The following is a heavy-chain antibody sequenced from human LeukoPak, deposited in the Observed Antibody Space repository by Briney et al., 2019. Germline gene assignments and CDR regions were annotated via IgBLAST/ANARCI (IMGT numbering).Heavy chain of an antibody. CDR1: GYTFTGYY. V-gene: IGHV1-2*02. CDR2: INPNSGGT. CDR3: ATTTDYDFAAPFDP. D-gene: IGHD3-3*01. Sequence: GASVKVSCKASGYTFTGYYMHWVRQAPGQGLEWMGWINPNSGGTNYAQKFQGRVTMIRDTSISTAYMELSRLRSDDTAVYYCATTTDYDFAAPFDPWGQGTLVTVSS. J-gene: IGHJ5*02.